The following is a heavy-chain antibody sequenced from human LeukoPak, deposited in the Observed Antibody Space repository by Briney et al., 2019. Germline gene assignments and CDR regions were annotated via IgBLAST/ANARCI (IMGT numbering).Heavy chain of an antibody. CDR3: ASHRRIAKQGGFHP. V-gene: IGHV4-59*08. CDR2: IYYSGST. J-gene: IGHJ5*02. D-gene: IGHD6-13*01. Sequence: SETLPLTCTVSGGSISSYYWSWIRQPPGKGLEWLGYIYYSGSTNYNPSLKKRGTITVDTPTNQFSLQLSSVTAAATAVYYCASHRRIAKQGGFHPWGQGTLVTVSS. CDR1: GGSISSYY.